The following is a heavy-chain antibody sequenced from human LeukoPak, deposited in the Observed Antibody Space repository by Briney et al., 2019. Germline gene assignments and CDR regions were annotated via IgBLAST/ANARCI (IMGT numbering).Heavy chain of an antibody. J-gene: IGHJ4*02. CDR2: IIPIFGTA. D-gene: IGHD6-19*01. CDR1: GGTFSSYA. V-gene: IGHV1-69*13. Sequence: SVKVSCKASGGTFSSYAISWVRQAPGQGLEWMGGIIPIFGTANYAQKFQGRATITADESTSTAYMELSSLRSEDTAVYYCASMGSEVAVAGTDYWGQGTLVTVSS. CDR3: ASMGSEVAVAGTDY.